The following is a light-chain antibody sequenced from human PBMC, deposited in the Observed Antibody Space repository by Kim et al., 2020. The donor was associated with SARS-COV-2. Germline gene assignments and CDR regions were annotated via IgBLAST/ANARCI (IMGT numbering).Light chain of an antibody. Sequence: SSELTQDPAVSVALGQTVRITCQGDSLRNYYASWYQQKPGQAPVLVIFGKNNRPSGIPDRFSGSSSGITASLTITGAQAEDEADYYCNSRDSSGHHSVFG. J-gene: IGLJ3*02. CDR1: SLRNYY. V-gene: IGLV3-19*01. CDR2: GKN. CDR3: NSRDSSGHHSV.